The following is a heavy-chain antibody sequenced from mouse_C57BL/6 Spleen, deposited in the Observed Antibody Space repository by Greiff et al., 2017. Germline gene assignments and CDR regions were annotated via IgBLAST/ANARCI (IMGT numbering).Heavy chain of an antibody. D-gene: IGHD1-3*01. Sequence: QVQLQQPGAELVRPGTSVKLSCKASGYTFTSYWMHWVKQRPGQGLEWIGVIDPSDSYTNYNQKFKGKATLTVDTSSSTAYMQLSSLTSEDSAVYYCAREERNDPLKLTGGQGTLVTVSA. J-gene: IGHJ3*01. V-gene: IGHV1-59*01. CDR1: GYTFTSYW. CDR2: IDPSDSYT. CDR3: AREERNDPLKLT.